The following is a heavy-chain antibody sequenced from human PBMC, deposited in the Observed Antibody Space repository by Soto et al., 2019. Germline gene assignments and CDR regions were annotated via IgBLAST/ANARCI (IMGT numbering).Heavy chain of an antibody. CDR3: ARDPAGYCSSTSCPYGMDV. CDR1: GFTFSSYA. Sequence: PGGSLRLSCAASGFTFSSYAMSWVRQAPGKGLEWVSVIYSGGSTYYADSVKGRFTISRDNSKNTLYLQMNSLRAEDTAVYYCARDPAGYCSSTSCPYGMDVWGQGTTVTVSS. D-gene: IGHD2-2*01. CDR2: IYSGGST. J-gene: IGHJ6*02. V-gene: IGHV3-53*01.